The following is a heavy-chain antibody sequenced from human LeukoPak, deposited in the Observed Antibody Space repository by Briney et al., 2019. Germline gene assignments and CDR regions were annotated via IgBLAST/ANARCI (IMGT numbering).Heavy chain of an antibody. Sequence: ASVKVSCKASGYTFTDYYMHWVRQAPGQGLEWMGWINPNSGGTNYAQKFQGRVTMTRDTSISTAYMELSRLRSDDTAVYYCARRQWLVRGSETNWFDPWGQGTLVTVSS. CDR1: GYTFTDYY. CDR3: ARRQWLVRGSETNWFDP. J-gene: IGHJ5*02. V-gene: IGHV1-2*02. CDR2: INPNSGGT. D-gene: IGHD6-19*01.